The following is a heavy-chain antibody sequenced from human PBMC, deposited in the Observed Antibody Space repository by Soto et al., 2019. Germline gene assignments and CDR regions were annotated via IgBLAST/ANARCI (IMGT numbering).Heavy chain of an antibody. V-gene: IGHV1-69*13. CDR2: IIPIFGTA. Sequence: SVKVSCKASGGTFSSYAISWVRQAPGQGLEWMGGIIPIFGTANYAQKFQGRVTITADESTSTAYMELSSLRSEDTAVYYCARKSAIFGVGPIPPYYYGMDVWGQGTTVTVSS. CDR3: ARKSAIFGVGPIPPYYYGMDV. J-gene: IGHJ6*02. D-gene: IGHD3-3*01. CDR1: GGTFSSYA.